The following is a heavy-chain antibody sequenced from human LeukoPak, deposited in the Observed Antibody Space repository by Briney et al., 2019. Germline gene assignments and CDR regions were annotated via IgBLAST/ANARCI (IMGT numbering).Heavy chain of an antibody. CDR3: ARGPPRTAYYYYYGMDV. CDR1: GGSFSGYY. CDR2: INHSGST. Sequence: SETLSLTCAVYGGSFSGYYWSWIRQPPGKGLEWVGEINHSGSTNYNPSLKSRVTISVDPSKNQSSLKLSSVTAADTAVYYCARGPPRTAYYYYYGMDVWGQGTTVTVSS. J-gene: IGHJ6*02. V-gene: IGHV4-34*01. D-gene: IGHD1/OR15-1a*01.